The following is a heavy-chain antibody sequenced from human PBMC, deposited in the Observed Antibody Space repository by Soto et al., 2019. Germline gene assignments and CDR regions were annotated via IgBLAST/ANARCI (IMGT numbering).Heavy chain of an antibody. Sequence: QVQLVESGGGLVKPGGSLRLSCAASGFTFSDYYMTWIRQAPGKGLEWISYISSSSGYTSYADSVKGRFTISRDNAKNSLYLQMNSLRDEDTAVYYCARAGVEMATIIYYWGQGTLVTVSS. CDR3: ARAGVEMATIIYY. CDR1: GFTFSDYY. D-gene: IGHD5-12*01. J-gene: IGHJ4*02. CDR2: ISSSSGYT. V-gene: IGHV3-11*06.